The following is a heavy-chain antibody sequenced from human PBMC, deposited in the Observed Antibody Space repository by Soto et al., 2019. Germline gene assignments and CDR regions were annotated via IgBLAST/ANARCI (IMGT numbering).Heavy chain of an antibody. D-gene: IGHD5-18*01. Sequence: AETVSLTCGVFSGSLTDHYWTWIRQTPGKGLEWIGEINHSGITDYNPSLKSRVTLSLDTSKNQFSLKVTAPTAADTAVYYCARGKPSGYRFGPRYFFYYGTDVWG. J-gene: IGHJ6*04. CDR1: SGSLTDHY. CDR2: INHSGIT. CDR3: ARGKPSGYRFGPRYFFYYGTDV. V-gene: IGHV4-34*01.